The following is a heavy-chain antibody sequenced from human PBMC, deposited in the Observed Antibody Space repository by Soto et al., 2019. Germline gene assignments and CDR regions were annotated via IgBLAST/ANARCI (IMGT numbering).Heavy chain of an antibody. CDR3: AATNTYGDYGGAFVI. Sequence: QVQLQQWGAGLLKPSETLSLTCGDYGGSYSGYYWTWIRQPPGKGLEWMGEINDSGSTNDNPSLKSRLTLSVDTSNNQFSLRLSCVTAADTAVYYCAATNTYGDYGGAFVIWGQGTMVTVSS. V-gene: IGHV4-34*01. J-gene: IGHJ3*02. D-gene: IGHD4-17*01. CDR2: INDSGST. CDR1: GGSYSGYY.